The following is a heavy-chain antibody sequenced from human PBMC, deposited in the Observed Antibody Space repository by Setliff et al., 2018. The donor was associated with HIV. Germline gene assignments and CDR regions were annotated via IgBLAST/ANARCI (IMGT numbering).Heavy chain of an antibody. CDR2: IHHSGTT. CDR1: GYSISSGYY. Sequence: SETLSLTCAVSGYSISSGYYWAWIRQLPGKGLDWIGSIHHSGTTYYNPSLKSRVTISVDTTTNQVSLQVNSVTAVDTAVYYCARVPHRVVGTTTLLYHFDYWGLGTLVTVSS. J-gene: IGHJ4*02. D-gene: IGHD1-26*01. CDR3: ARVPHRVVGTTTLLYHFDY. V-gene: IGHV4-38-2*01.